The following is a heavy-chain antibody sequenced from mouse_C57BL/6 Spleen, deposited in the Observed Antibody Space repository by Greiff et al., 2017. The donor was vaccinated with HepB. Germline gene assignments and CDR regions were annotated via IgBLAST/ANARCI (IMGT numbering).Heavy chain of an antibody. Sequence: EVMLMESEGGLVQPGSSMKLSCTASGFTFSDYYMAWVRQVPEKGLEWVANINYDGSSTYYLDSLKSRFIISRDNAKNILYLQMSSLKSEDTATYYCARGYDYDEGWFAYWGQGTLVTVSA. CDR2: INYDGSST. J-gene: IGHJ3*01. D-gene: IGHD2-4*01. CDR3: ARGYDYDEGWFAY. CDR1: GFTFSDYY. V-gene: IGHV5-16*01.